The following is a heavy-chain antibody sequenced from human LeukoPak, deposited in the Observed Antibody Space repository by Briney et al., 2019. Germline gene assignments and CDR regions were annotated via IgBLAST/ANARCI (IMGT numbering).Heavy chain of an antibody. CDR3: ARLSRYCSSTSCFYCYYYMDV. V-gene: IGHV4-39*01. CDR1: GGSISSSSYY. D-gene: IGHD2-2*01. Sequence: SETLSLTCTVSGGSISSSSYYWGWIRQPPGKGLEWIGSIYYSGSTYYNPSLKSRVTISVDTSKNQFSLKLSSVTAADTAVYYCARLSRYCSSTSCFYCYYYMDVWGKGTTVTVSS. CDR2: IYYSGST. J-gene: IGHJ6*03.